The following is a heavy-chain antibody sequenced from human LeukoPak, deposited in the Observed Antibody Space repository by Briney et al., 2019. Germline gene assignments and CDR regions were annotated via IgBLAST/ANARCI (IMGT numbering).Heavy chain of an antibody. Sequence: ASVKVSCKASGYTFNGYYMHWVRQAPGQGLEWMGRINPNSGGTNYAQKFQGRVTMTRDTSISTAYMDLSRLRSDDTAVYYCARDPRQEGWFDPWGQGTLVTVSS. CDR1: GYTFNGYY. V-gene: IGHV1-2*06. CDR2: INPNSGGT. J-gene: IGHJ5*02. CDR3: ARDPRQEGWFDP.